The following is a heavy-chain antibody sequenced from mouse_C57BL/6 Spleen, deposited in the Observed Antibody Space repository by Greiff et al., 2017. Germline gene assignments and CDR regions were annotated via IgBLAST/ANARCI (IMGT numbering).Heavy chain of an antibody. V-gene: IGHV1-61*01. CDR3: ARWEGYDVWFAY. D-gene: IGHD2-2*01. J-gene: IGHJ3*01. CDR1: GYTFTSYW. CDR2: IYPSDSET. Sequence: QVQLKQPGAELVRPGSSVKLSCKASGYTFTSYWMDWVKQRPGQGLEWIGNIYPSDSETHYNQKFKDKATLTVDKSSSTAYMQLSSLTSEDSAVYYCARWEGYDVWFAYWGQGTLVTVSA.